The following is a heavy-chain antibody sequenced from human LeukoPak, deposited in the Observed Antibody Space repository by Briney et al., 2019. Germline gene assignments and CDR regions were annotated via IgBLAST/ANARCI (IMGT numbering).Heavy chain of an antibody. CDR1: GFTFSNSA. CDR2: IGGSGGAT. J-gene: IGHJ4*02. Sequence: GGSLRLSCAASGFTFSNSAMSWVRQAPGKGLEWVSVIGGSGGATYYADSVKGRFTISRDNSKNTLYLQMNSLRAEDTAVYYCAKDRRSDYYGSGKYGSSDYWGQGTLVTVSS. D-gene: IGHD3-10*01. CDR3: AKDRRSDYYGSGKYGSSDY. V-gene: IGHV3-23*01.